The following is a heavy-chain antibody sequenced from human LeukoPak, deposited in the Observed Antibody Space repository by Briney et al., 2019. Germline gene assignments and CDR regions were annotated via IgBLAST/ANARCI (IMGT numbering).Heavy chain of an antibody. CDR3: ARERDLPGYYDSNGYYHY. J-gene: IGHJ4*02. CDR2: INPNSGGT. CDR1: GYTFTGYY. D-gene: IGHD3-22*01. Sequence: ASVKVSCKASGYTFTGYYMHWVRQAPGQGLEWMGWINPNSGGTNYAQKFQGRVTMTRDTSISTAYMELSRLRSDDTAVYYCARERDLPGYYDSNGYYHYWGQGTLVTVSS. V-gene: IGHV1-2*02.